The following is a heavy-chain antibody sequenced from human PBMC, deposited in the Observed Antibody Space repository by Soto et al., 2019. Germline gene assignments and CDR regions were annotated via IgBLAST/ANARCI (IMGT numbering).Heavy chain of an antibody. Sequence: QVQLQESGPGLVKPSETLSLTCTVSGGSISSYYWSWIRQPPGKGLEWIGYIYYSGTTNYNPSLKSRVTTSVDTSKNQFSLELSAVTAADTAVYYCARDTYYDFLSGYYTGYYFDYWCQGTLVTVSS. CDR1: GGSISSYY. V-gene: IGHV4-59*01. D-gene: IGHD3-3*01. J-gene: IGHJ4*02. CDR2: IYYSGTT. CDR3: ARDTYYDFLSGYYTGYYFDY.